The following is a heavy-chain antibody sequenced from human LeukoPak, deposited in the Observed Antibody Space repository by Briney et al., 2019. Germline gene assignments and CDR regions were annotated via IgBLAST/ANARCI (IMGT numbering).Heavy chain of an antibody. Sequence: SVKVSCKASGGTFSSYAISWVRQAPGQGLEWMGRIIPILGIANYAQKFQGRVTINADKSTSTAYMELSSLRSEDTAVYYCARDLLRYDSSGYPPPLFWGQGTLVTVSS. D-gene: IGHD3-22*01. CDR3: ARDLLRYDSSGYPPPLF. J-gene: IGHJ4*02. V-gene: IGHV1-69*04. CDR2: IIPILGIA. CDR1: GGTFSSYA.